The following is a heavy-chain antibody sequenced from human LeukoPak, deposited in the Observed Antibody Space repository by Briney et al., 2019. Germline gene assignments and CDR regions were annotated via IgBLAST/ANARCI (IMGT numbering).Heavy chain of an antibody. CDR1: GFNFHSHW. CDR2: IKQDGSEK. V-gene: IGHV3-7*01. D-gene: IGHD5-18*01. J-gene: IGHJ3*02. Sequence: GGSLRLSCATSGFNFHSHWMNWVRQAPGKGPEWVANIKQDGSEKYYADSVKGRFAISRDNAKNSLYLQMNSLRVEDTAIYYCATSPIQLWAFDMWGRGTMVTVSS. CDR3: ATSPIQLWAFDM.